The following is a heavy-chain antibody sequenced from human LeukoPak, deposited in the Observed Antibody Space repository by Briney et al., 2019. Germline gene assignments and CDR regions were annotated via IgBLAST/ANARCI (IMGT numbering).Heavy chain of an antibody. Sequence: GASVKVSCKASGYTFTSYYMHWVRQAPGQGLEWMGIINPSGGSTSYAQKFQGRVTMTRDTSTSTVHMELSSLRSEDTAVYNCARENSTCYGSGNYYFDYWGQGTLVTVSS. CDR2: INPSGGST. CDR3: ARENSTCYGSGNYYFDY. CDR1: GYTFTSYY. J-gene: IGHJ4*02. V-gene: IGHV1-46*01. D-gene: IGHD3-10*01.